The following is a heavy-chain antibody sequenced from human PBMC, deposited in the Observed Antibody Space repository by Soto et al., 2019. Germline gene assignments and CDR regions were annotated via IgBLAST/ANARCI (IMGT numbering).Heavy chain of an antibody. J-gene: IGHJ4*02. CDR2: IYSGGYT. V-gene: IGHV3-53*01. CDR3: GTHPGGGGY. D-gene: IGHD3-10*01. CDR1: GFTVSNNY. Sequence: EVQLVESGGGLIQPGGSLRLSCAVSGFTVSNNYMSWVRQAPGKGLEGVSVIYSGGYTAYGDSVKGRFTISRDNSKNTLYLQRNSRTPAARAVYSWGTHPGGGGYWGQGTLVTVSS.